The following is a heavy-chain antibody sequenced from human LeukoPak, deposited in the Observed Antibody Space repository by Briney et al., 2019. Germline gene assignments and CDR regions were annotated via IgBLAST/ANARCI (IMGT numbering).Heavy chain of an antibody. CDR1: GFTFSSYA. V-gene: IGHV3-30-3*01. Sequence: GGSLRLSCAASGFTFSSYAMHWVRQAPGKGLEWVAVISYDGSNKYYADSVKGRFTISSDNSKNTLYLQMNSLRAEDTAVYYCARDDGSFIYYYYYGMDVWGQGTTVTVSS. CDR2: ISYDGSNK. J-gene: IGHJ6*02. CDR3: ARDDGSFIYYYYYGMDV. D-gene: IGHD3-10*01.